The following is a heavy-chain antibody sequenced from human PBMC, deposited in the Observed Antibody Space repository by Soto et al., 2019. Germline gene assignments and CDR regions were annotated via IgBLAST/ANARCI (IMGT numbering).Heavy chain of an antibody. CDR3: AKVKGLWFGEQYGMDV. CDR2: ISYDGSNK. D-gene: IGHD3-10*01. J-gene: IGHJ6*02. V-gene: IGHV3-30*18. CDR1: GFTFSSYG. Sequence: PGGSLRLSCAASGFTFSSYGMHWVRQAPGKGLEWVAVISYDGSNKYYTDSVKGRFTISRDNSKNTLYLQMNSLRAEDTAVYYCAKVKGLWFGEQYGMDVWGQGTTGTVSS.